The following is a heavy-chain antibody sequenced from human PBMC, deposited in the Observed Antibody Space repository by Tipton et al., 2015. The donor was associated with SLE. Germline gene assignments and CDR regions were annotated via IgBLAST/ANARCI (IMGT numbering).Heavy chain of an antibody. Sequence: SLLLSFSASGFTFSIYAMHWVRQAPGRGLEWVAVISYDGSNKYYADSVKGRFTISRDNSKNTLYLQMNSLRTEDTAVFYCATGVAVAPDYWGQGTLVTVSS. J-gene: IGHJ4*02. CDR1: GFTFSIYA. CDR2: ISYDGSNK. D-gene: IGHD6-19*01. V-gene: IGHV3-30*04. CDR3: ATGVAVAPDY.